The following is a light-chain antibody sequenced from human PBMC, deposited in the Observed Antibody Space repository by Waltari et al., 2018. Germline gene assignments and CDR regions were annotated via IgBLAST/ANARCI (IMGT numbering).Light chain of an antibody. CDR1: QSVSSN. CDR2: GAS. CDR3: QQYNNWPLWT. V-gene: IGKV3-15*01. Sequence: EIVMTQSPATLSVSPGERATLSCRASQSVSSNLAWYQQKPGQAPRLLIYGASTRATGIPASFSGSGSGTEFTLTISSLHSEDFAVYYCQQYNNWPLWTFGQGTKVEIK. J-gene: IGKJ1*01.